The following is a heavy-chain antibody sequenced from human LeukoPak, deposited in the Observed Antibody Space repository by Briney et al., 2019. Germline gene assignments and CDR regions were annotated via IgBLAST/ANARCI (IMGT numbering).Heavy chain of an antibody. Sequence: PGESLKISCKASGYYFTSYWISWVRQMPGKVLECLGISYSGDSDTSYSPSFQGQVTMSVDKSLSTAFLQWRSLKASDSAMYYCARRGSGSTGDYDYWGQGALVTVSS. CDR1: GYYFTSYW. CDR2: SYSGDSDT. J-gene: IGHJ4*02. CDR3: ARRGSGSTGDYDY. V-gene: IGHV5-51*01. D-gene: IGHD3-10*01.